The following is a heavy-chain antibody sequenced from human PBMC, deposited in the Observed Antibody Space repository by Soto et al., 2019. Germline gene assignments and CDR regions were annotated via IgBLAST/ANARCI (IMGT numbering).Heavy chain of an antibody. CDR3: ARLVGAMGYYYYGMDV. V-gene: IGHV4-39*01. Sequence: PSETLSLTCTVSGGSISSSSYYWGWIRQPPGKGLEWIGSIYYSGSTYYNPSLKSRVTISVDTSKNQFSLKLSSVTAADTAVYYCARLVGAMGYYYYGMDVWGQGTTVT. CDR1: GGSISSSSYY. J-gene: IGHJ6*02. D-gene: IGHD1-26*01. CDR2: IYYSGST.